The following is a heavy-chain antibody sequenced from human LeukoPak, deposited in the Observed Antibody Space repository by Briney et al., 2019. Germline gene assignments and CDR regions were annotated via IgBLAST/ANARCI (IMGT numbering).Heavy chain of an antibody. CDR3: ARPRYCSSTSCPGVAFDI. J-gene: IGHJ3*02. CDR2: INPNSGGT. Sequence: GASVKVSCKASGYTFTGYYMHWVRQAPGQGLEWMGRINPNSGGTNYAQKFQGRVTMTRDTSISTAYMELSRLRSEDTAVYYCARPRYCSSTSCPGVAFDIWGQGTMVTVSS. D-gene: IGHD2-2*01. CDR1: GYTFTGYY. V-gene: IGHV1-2*06.